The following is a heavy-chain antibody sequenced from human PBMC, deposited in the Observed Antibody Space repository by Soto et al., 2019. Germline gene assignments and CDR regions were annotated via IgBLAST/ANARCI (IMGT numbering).Heavy chain of an antibody. V-gene: IGHV3-74*01. CDR1: GIIFSRYW. D-gene: IGHD4-17*01. CDR2: ISPDGSRT. CDR3: AVHGDYDAFDI. Sequence: EVQVVESGGGLVQPGGSLRLSCAASGIIFSRYWTHWVRQAPGKGLVWVSRISPDGSRTSYADSVKGRFTISRDNAKNTLSLQVNSLRVDDTAVYYCAVHGDYDAFDIWGQWTMVTVSS. J-gene: IGHJ3*02.